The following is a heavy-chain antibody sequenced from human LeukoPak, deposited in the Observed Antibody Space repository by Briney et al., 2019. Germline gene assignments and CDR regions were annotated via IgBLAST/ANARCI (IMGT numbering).Heavy chain of an antibody. CDR1: GGSIISYY. CDR3: ARDLGMADFDY. J-gene: IGHJ4*02. Sequence: SETLSLTCNVSGGSIISYYWTWIRQPPGKGLEWIGYVYDTDTTNYNPSLRSRVTISLDTSNYQFSLTLTSITAADTAVYFCARDLGMADFDYWGQGTLVTVSS. CDR2: VYDTDTT. D-gene: IGHD6-13*01. V-gene: IGHV4-59*01.